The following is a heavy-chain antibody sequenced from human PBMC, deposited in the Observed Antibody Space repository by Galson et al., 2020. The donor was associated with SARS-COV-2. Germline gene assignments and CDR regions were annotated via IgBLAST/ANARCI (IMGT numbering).Heavy chain of an antibody. CDR1: GGSISSSSYY. Sequence: SETMSLTCTVSGGSISSSSYYWGWIRQPPGKGLEWIGSIYYSGSTYYNPSLKSRVTISVDTSKNQFSLKLSSVTAADTAVYYCARTADYYDSSGRDAFDSWGQGTMVTVSS. CDR3: ARTADYYDSSGRDAFDS. J-gene: IGHJ3*02. CDR2: IYYSGST. D-gene: IGHD3-22*01. V-gene: IGHV4-39*07.